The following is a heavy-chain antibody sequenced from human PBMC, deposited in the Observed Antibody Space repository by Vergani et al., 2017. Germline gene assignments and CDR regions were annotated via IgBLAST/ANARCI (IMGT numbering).Heavy chain of an antibody. V-gene: IGHV3-11*01. CDR2: ISSSGSTI. CDR3: ARGRITIFGVVIWYYYYGMDV. CDR1: GFTFSDYY. D-gene: IGHD3-3*01. J-gene: IGHJ6*02. Sequence: QVQLVESGGGLVKPGGSLRLSCAASGFTFSDYYMSWIRQAPGKGLEWVSYISSSGSTIYYADSVKGRFTISRDNAKNSLYLQMNSLRAEDTAVYYCARGRITIFGVVIWYYYYGMDVWGQGTTVTVSS.